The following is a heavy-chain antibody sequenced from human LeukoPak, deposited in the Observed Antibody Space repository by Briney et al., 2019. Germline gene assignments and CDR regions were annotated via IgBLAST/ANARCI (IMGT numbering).Heavy chain of an antibody. V-gene: IGHV4-59*01. CDR1: GGSISSYY. CDR3: AREDPMTSYLSFDY. J-gene: IGHJ4*02. D-gene: IGHD3-22*01. CDR2: TYYSGST. Sequence: SETLSLTCTVSGGSISSYYWSWIRQPPGKGLEWIGYTYYSGSTNYNPCLKSRVTISVDTSKNQFSLKLSSVTAADTAVYYCAREDPMTSYLSFDYWGQGTLVTVSS.